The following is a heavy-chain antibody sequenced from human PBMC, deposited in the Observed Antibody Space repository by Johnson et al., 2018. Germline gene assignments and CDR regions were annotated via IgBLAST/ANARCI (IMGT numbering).Heavy chain of an antibody. CDR2: ITRNGRFI. D-gene: IGHD3-22*01. Sequence: VQLVQSGGGLVRPGGSLRLSCAASGFNFNSFTMNWVRQAPGKGLEWVSSITRNGRFIYYADSVKGRFTISRDDAKKSLYLQMNSLRAEDTAIYYCASDYYDLSGLGYFDTWGQGTQVTVSS. J-gene: IGHJ5*02. CDR1: GFNFNSFT. V-gene: IGHV3-21*01. CDR3: ASDYYDLSGLGYFDT.